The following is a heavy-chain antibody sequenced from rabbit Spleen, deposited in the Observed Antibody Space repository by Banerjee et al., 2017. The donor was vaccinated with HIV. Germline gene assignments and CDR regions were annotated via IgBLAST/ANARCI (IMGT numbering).Heavy chain of an antibody. J-gene: IGHJ4*01. V-gene: IGHV1S47*01. D-gene: IGHD1-1*01. CDR3: VRGASGSGYYSL. Sequence: QEQLVESGGGLVQPGGSLKLSCKASGFDFSNYGVSWVRQAPGKGLEWIVCIDIGSSGFTYYANWVNGRFTISSHNAQNTLYLQLNSLTAADTATYFCVRGASGSGYYSLWGQGTLVTVS. CDR2: IDIGSSGFT. CDR1: GFDFSNYG.